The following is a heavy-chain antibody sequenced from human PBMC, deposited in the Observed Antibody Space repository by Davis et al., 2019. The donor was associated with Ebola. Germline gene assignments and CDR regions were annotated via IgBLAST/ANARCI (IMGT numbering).Heavy chain of an antibody. CDR1: GYTFTSYA. CDR2: INTNTGNP. D-gene: IGHD3-22*01. J-gene: IGHJ4*02. Sequence: ASVKVSCKASGYTFTSYAMNWVRQAPGQGLEWMGWINTNTGNPTYAQGFTGRFVFSLDTSVSTAYLQISSLKAEDTAVYYCAREYYYDSSGYPRVPFLDYWGQGTLVTVSS. CDR3: AREYYYDSSGYPRVPFLDY. V-gene: IGHV7-4-1*02.